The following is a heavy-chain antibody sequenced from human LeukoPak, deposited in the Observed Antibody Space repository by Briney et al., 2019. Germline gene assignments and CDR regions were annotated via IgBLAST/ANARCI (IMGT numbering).Heavy chain of an antibody. J-gene: IGHJ4*02. CDR2: IYYRENT. CDR1: GGSISSSPYY. V-gene: IGHV4-39*01. CDR3: ARPTTGPATQGYDS. Sequence: SSETLSLTCTVSGGSISSSPYYWAWIRQPPGRGLEWIGSIYYRENTYHNPSLKSRVTISVDTSKNQFSLSVISVTAADTAVYFCARPTTGPATQGYDSWGQGILVTVAS. D-gene: IGHD1-1*01.